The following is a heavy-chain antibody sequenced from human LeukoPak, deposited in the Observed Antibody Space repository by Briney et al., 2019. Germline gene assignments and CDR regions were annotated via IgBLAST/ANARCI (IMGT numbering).Heavy chain of an antibody. CDR3: ATDGIPGATTTLDY. D-gene: IGHD1-26*01. J-gene: IGHJ4*02. V-gene: IGHV1-24*01. CDR2: FDPEDGET. Sequence: ASVRVSCKVSGITLNDLSIQWVRQAPGKGLEWMGGFDPEDGETIYAPKFQARVTMTQDAYEDTAYMELSSLRSEDTAAYYCATDGIPGATTTLDYWGQGTLVTVSS. CDR1: GITLNDLS.